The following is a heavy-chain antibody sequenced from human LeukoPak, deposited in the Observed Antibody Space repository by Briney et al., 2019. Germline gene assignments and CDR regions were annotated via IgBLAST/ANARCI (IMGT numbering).Heavy chain of an antibody. J-gene: IGHJ4*02. D-gene: IGHD3-9*01. V-gene: IGHV3-74*01. CDR3: ARDSDWLLFDY. CDR2: VNREGTTT. CDR1: GFTFSAYR. Sequence: GGSLGLSCAASGFTFSAYRMHWVRQVPGKGLVWVSRVNREGTTTIYADSVKGRFTISRDNGKNTLYLQMNSLRAEDTAVYYCARDSDWLLFDYWGQGTLVTVSS.